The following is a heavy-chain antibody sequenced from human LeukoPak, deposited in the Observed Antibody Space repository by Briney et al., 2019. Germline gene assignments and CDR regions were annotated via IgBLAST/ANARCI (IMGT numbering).Heavy chain of an antibody. CDR2: IKQDGSEK. J-gene: IGHJ4*02. Sequence: SGGSLRLSCAASGFTFSSYWMSWVRQAPGKGLEWVANIKQDGSEKYYVDSVKGRFTISRDNAKNSLYLQMNSLRAEDTAVYYCAREGRRAVITFGGVCYWGQGTLVTVSS. CDR1: GFTFSSYW. CDR3: AREGRRAVITFGGVCY. V-gene: IGHV3-7*03. D-gene: IGHD3-16*01.